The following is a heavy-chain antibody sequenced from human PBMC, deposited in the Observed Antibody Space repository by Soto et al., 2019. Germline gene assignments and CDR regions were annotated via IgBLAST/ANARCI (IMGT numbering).Heavy chain of an antibody. CDR3: AHRTTTVTWLFDP. D-gene: IGHD4-17*01. V-gene: IGHV2-5*02. CDR1: GFSLTTSGVG. CDR2: IYWDDDK. Sequence: QITLKESGPPLVQPTQTLTLTCTFSGFSLTTSGVGVGWMRQPPGKAPESLALIYWDDDKRYSPSLKSRLTITHATPTNPVVLTMPPTVREKTPTYFCAHRTTTVTWLFDPCGQGALVTVSS. J-gene: IGHJ5*02.